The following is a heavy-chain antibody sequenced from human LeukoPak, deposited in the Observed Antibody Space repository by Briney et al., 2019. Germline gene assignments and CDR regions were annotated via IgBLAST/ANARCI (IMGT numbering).Heavy chain of an antibody. CDR1: GYTFTSYA. D-gene: IGHD1-14*01. J-gene: IGHJ5*02. CDR3: ARWEKTDNWFDP. Sequence: ASVKVSCTASGYTFTSYAMHWVRQAPGQRLGWMGWINAGNGNTKYSQKFQGRVTITRDTSASTAYMELSSLRSEDTAVYYCARWEKTDNWFDPWGQGTLVTVSS. CDR2: INAGNGNT. V-gene: IGHV1-3*01.